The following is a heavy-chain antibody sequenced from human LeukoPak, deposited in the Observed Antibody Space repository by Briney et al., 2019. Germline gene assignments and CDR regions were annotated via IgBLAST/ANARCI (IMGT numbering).Heavy chain of an antibody. J-gene: IGHJ4*02. CDR2: ISSSGSTI. CDR3: AREGGVSVVTAPFDY. CDR1: GFTFSDYY. V-gene: IGHV3-11*01. Sequence: GGSLRLSCAASGFTFSDYYMSWIRQAPGKGLEWVSYISSSGSTIYYADSVKGRFTISRDNAKNSLYLQMNSLRAEGTAVYYCAREGGVSVVTAPFDYWGQGTLVTVSS. D-gene: IGHD2-21*02.